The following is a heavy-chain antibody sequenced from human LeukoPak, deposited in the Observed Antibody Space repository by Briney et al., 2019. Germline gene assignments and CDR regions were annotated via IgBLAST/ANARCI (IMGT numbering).Heavy chain of an antibody. CDR1: GFTFTSYW. CDR2: IKQDGSDK. CDR3: ARIGTYYYGSGSLGYFDY. J-gene: IGHJ4*02. Sequence: VGSLRLSCAASGFTFTSYWMSWVRQAPGKGLEWVANIKQDGSDKYYVASVKGRFTISRDNAKNSLYLQMNSLRVEDTAVYYCARIGTYYYGSGSLGYFDYWGQGTLVTVSS. D-gene: IGHD3-10*01. V-gene: IGHV3-7*01.